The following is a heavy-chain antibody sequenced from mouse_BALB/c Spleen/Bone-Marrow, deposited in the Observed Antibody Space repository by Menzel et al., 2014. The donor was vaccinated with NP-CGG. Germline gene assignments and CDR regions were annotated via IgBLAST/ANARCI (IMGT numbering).Heavy chain of an antibody. J-gene: IGHJ4*01. V-gene: IGHV2-9*02. CDR2: MGAGGST. CDR3: ARGSYFYSMDY. CDR1: GFSLASYG. Sequence: VQVVESGPGLVAPSQSLSITCTISGFSLASYGVHWVRQPPGKGLEWLGVMGAGGSTNYNSAHMSKLSISKDNSESQVFLKMNSLQTHDTAMYYCARGSYFYSMDYWGQGTSVTVSS.